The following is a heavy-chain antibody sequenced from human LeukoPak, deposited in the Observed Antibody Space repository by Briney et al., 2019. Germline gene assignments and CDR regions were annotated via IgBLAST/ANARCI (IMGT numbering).Heavy chain of an antibody. D-gene: IGHD6-19*01. CDR1: GFTFSSFA. CDR2: VSRNGDST. CDR3: AKDLIAVGDGYYFDY. J-gene: IGHJ4*02. V-gene: IGHV3-23*01. Sequence: GGSLRLSCAASGFTFSSFAMTWVRQAPGKGLEWVSAVSRNGDSTYYADSVKGRFTISRDNSKNTLYLQMNSLRAEDTALYYCAKDLIAVGDGYYFDYWGQGTLVTVSS.